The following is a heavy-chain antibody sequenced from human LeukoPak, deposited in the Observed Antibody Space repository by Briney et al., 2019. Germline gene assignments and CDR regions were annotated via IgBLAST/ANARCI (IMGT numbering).Heavy chain of an antibody. CDR1: GGSINTYY. Sequence: SETLSLTCTVSGGSINTYYWTWIRQPPGKGLEWIGFIYDSGSTNYNPSLWSRVTISVDTSKNQFSLKLSSVTAADTAVYYCARVRGSYLVDYWGQGTLVTVSS. J-gene: IGHJ4*02. CDR2: IYDSGST. D-gene: IGHD1-26*01. V-gene: IGHV4-59*01. CDR3: ARVRGSYLVDY.